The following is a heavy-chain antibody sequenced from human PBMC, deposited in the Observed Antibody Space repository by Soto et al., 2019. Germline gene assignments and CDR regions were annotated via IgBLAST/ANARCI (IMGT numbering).Heavy chain of an antibody. CDR3: ARGGGVGYDFPFDAFDI. Sequence: QVQLQQWGAGLLKPSETLSLTCAVYGGSFSGYYWSWIRQPPGKGLEWIGEINHSGSTNYNPSLKSRVNISVDTSNNQFSMKLSSVTAADTAVYYCARGGGVGYDFPFDAFDIWGQGTMVTVSS. D-gene: IGHD3-16*01. V-gene: IGHV4-34*01. CDR2: INHSGST. J-gene: IGHJ3*02. CDR1: GGSFSGYY.